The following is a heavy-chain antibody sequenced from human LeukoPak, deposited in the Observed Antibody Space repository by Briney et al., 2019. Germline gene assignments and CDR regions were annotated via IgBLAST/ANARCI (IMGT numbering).Heavy chain of an antibody. Sequence: GASVKVSCKASGYTFTGYYMHWVRQAPGQGLEWIGWINPNSGGTNYAQKFQGRVTMTRDTSISTAYMELSRLRSDDTAVYYCAREAGPIAVAGDYWGQGTLVTVSS. V-gene: IGHV1-2*02. CDR2: INPNSGGT. CDR1: GYTFTGYY. CDR3: AREAGPIAVAGDY. J-gene: IGHJ4*02. D-gene: IGHD6-19*01.